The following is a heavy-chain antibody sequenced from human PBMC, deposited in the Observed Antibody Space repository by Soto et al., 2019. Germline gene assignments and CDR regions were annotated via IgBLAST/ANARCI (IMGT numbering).Heavy chain of an antibody. V-gene: IGHV2-26*01. D-gene: IGHD4-17*01. Sequence: QVTLKASGPVLVKPTETLTLTCSVSGFSLTNGRMGVSWIRQPPGKALDWLAHFFSDAERSYSTSMQSRLNMYKDSSGSQVVLTMTNMAPADTATYYCARMDGDYNYYGLDVWGHGIAVTVSS. CDR3: ARMDGDYNYYGLDV. CDR2: FFSDAER. CDR1: GFSLTNGRMG. J-gene: IGHJ6*02.